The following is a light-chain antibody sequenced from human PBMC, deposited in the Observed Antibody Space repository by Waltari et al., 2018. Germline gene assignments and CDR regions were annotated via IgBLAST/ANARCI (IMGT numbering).Light chain of an antibody. J-gene: IGLJ3*02. CDR2: LNIDGSH. CDR1: SGHSTYA. Sequence: QLVLTQSPSASASLGASVKLTCTLSSGHSTYAIAWHQQQPEKGPRYLMKLNIDGSHIKGDGLPDRFSGSSPGTERYLTISNLQSEDEADYYCQTWGTGIQVFGGGTKLTVL. CDR3: QTWGTGIQV. V-gene: IGLV4-69*02.